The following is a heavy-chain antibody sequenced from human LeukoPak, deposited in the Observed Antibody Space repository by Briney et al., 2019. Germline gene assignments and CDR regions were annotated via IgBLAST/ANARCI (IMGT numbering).Heavy chain of an antibody. J-gene: IGHJ6*02. CDR2: IYPDDSDT. D-gene: IGHD4-17*01. V-gene: IGHV5-51*01. CDR1: GYRFSSHW. CDR3: ARHNYGDYVKHYYYYGMDV. Sequence: GESLQISCKGSGYRFSSHWIAWVRQVPGKGLEWMGIIYPDDSDTKYSPSFQGQVTISADKSINTAYLQWGSLKASDTAMYYCARHNYGDYVKHYYYYGMDVWGQGTTVTVSS.